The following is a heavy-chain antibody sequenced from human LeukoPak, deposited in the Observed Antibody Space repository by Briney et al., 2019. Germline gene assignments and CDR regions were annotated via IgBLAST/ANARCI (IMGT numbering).Heavy chain of an antibody. CDR3: ARAPESTGRSFDY. V-gene: IGHV4-38-2*01. Sequence: SETLSLTCAVSGYSISTGYFWGWIRQSPGQGLEWIGSIFHTGSTSYNPSFKSRVTISVDTSKNQFSLKLSSVTAADTAVYYCARAPESTGRSFDYWGQGTLVTVSS. CDR1: GYSISTGYF. CDR2: IFHTGST. D-gene: IGHD1-14*01. J-gene: IGHJ4*02.